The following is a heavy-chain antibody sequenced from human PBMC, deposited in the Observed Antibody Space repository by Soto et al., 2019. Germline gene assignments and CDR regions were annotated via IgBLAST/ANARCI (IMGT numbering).Heavy chain of an antibody. CDR3: ARLQWELLGGYYFDY. CDR1: GYTFTSYA. CDR2: INAGSGNT. D-gene: IGHD1-26*01. V-gene: IGHV1-3*01. J-gene: IGHJ4*02. Sequence: GASVKVSCKASGYTFTSYAMHWVRQAPGQRLEWMGWINAGSGNTHHTQKLQGRVTLTTDTSTTTAYMELRSLRSDDTAVYYCARLQWELLGGYYFDYWGQGTPVTVSS.